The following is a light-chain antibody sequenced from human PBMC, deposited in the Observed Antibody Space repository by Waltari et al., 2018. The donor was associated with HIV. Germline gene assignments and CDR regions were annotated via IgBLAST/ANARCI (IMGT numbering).Light chain of an antibody. CDR3: GSHSTDTTLV. V-gene: IGLV2-14*03. J-gene: IGLJ2*01. CDR1: GDDVGGYDY. CDR2: DVN. Sequence: HSALTQPASVSGSPGQSIAISCTGTGDDVGGYDYVSWYQHHPGTAPKLILYDVNIRPAGVSDRFSGSKSGNTASLTISGLQAEDEADYYCGSHSTDTTLVFGGGTKLTV.